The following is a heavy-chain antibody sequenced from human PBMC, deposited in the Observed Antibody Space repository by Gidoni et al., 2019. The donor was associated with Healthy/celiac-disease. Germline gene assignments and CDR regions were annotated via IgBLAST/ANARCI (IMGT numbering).Heavy chain of an antibody. Sequence: QVTLRESGPALVKPTQTLTLTCTFSGFSLSTSGMCVSWIRQPPGKALEWLALIDWDDDKYYRTSLKTRLTISKDTSKNQVVLTMTNMDPVDTATYYCARGTAMVHYMDVWGKGTTVTVSS. V-gene: IGHV2-70*01. CDR3: ARGTAMVHYMDV. CDR2: IDWDDDK. CDR1: GFSLSTSGMC. D-gene: IGHD5-18*01. J-gene: IGHJ6*03.